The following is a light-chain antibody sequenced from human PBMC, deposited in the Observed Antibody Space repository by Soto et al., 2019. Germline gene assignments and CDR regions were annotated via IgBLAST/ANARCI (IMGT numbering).Light chain of an antibody. V-gene: IGKV3-20*01. CDR3: QQYGGSPIT. CDR2: GAS. CDR1: QSVSSK. J-gene: IGKJ5*01. Sequence: EIVMTQSPATLSVSPGQRVTLSCRASQSVSSKLAWYQQKPGQAPRLLIYGASTRATGIPDRFSGSGSGTDFTLTISRLEPEDSAVYYCQQYGGSPITVGLGTRLEI.